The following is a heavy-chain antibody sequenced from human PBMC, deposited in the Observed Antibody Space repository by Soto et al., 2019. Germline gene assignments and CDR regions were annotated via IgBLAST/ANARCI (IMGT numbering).Heavy chain of an antibody. CDR3: AREENCSDGVCYSEYFHR. CDR1: GYIFTAYS. V-gene: IGHV1-46*01. CDR2: VNPSGGST. Sequence: QVQLVQSGAELKKPGASVKVSFKASGYIFTAYSMHWVRQAPGQGLECMGVVNPSGGSTNHAQNFWGRITMTRGTSTSTGYVDVSSRTCEDTAVYYCAREENCSDGVCYSEYFHRWGEGALGSVSS. J-gene: IGHJ1*01. D-gene: IGHD2-15*01.